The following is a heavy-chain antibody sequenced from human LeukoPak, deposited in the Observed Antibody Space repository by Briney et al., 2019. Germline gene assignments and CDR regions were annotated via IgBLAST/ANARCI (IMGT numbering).Heavy chain of an antibody. CDR3: AKTASLYDILTGYLLGIDY. V-gene: IGHV3-7*05. J-gene: IGHJ4*02. CDR1: GFSFSSYW. D-gene: IGHD3-9*01. CDR2: IKEDGSEK. Sequence: GGSLRLSCAASGFSFSSYWMNWVRQAPGKGLEWVANIKEDGSEKYHVDSVKVRFTISRDNSKNTLYLQMNSLRAEDTAVYYCAKTASLYDILTGYLLGIDYWGQGTLVTVSS.